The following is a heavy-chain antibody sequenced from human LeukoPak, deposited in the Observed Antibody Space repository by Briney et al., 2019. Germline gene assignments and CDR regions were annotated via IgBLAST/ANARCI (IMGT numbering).Heavy chain of an antibody. J-gene: IGHJ4*02. CDR2: ISWDGGST. Sequence: SGGSLRLSCAASGFTFDDYTMHWVRQAPGKGLEWVSLISWDGGSTYYADSVKGRFTISRDNSKNSLYLQMNSLRTEDTALYYCAKDPATDTAMVTWFDYWGQGTLVTVSS. V-gene: IGHV3-43*01. D-gene: IGHD5-18*01. CDR3: AKDPATDTAMVTWFDY. CDR1: GFTFDDYT.